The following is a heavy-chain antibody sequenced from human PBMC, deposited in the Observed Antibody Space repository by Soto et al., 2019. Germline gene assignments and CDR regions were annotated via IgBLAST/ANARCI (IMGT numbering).Heavy chain of an antibody. CDR3: ARFTSSSAWYFDL. D-gene: IGHD6-6*01. J-gene: IGHJ2*01. CDR1: GFTFSSYW. V-gene: IGHV3-7*01. Sequence: GGSMRLSCAASGFTFSSYWMSWVRQAPGKGLEWVANIKQDGSEKYYVDSVKGRFTISRDNAKNSLYLQMNSLRAEDTAVYYCARFTSSSAWYFDLWGRGTLVTVSS. CDR2: IKQDGSEK.